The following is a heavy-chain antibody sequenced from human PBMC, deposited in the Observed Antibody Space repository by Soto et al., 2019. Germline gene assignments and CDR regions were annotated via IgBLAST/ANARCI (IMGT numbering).Heavy chain of an antibody. J-gene: IGHJ4*02. Sequence: SVKVSCKASGGTFSSYAISWVRQAPGQGLEWMGGIIPIFGTANYAQKFQGRVTITADESTSTAHMELSSLRSEDTAVYYCASSRDGYNLQAYWGQGTLVTVSS. CDR3: ASSRDGYNLQAY. CDR1: GGTFSSYA. D-gene: IGHD5-12*01. CDR2: IIPIFGTA. V-gene: IGHV1-69*13.